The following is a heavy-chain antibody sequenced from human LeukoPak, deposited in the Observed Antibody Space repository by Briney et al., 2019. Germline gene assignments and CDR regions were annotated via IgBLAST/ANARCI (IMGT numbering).Heavy chain of an antibody. Sequence: QAGGSLRLSCAASGFTFSNYAMSWVRQAPGKGLEWVANIKQDGSDKYYVDSVKGRFTISRDNAKNSQYLQVNGLRAEDTAVYYCAREEMASFDFWGQGTLVTVSS. V-gene: IGHV3-7*01. CDR3: AREEMASFDF. CDR2: IKQDGSDK. D-gene: IGHD5-24*01. J-gene: IGHJ4*02. CDR1: GFTFSNYA.